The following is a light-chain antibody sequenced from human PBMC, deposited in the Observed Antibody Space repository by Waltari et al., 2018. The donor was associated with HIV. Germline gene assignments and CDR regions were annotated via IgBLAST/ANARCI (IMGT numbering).Light chain of an antibody. J-gene: IGKJ2*01. CDR1: QSISTW. CDR2: KAS. V-gene: IGKV1-5*03. CDR3: QQYDSSPST. Sequence: DIQMTQSPSIVSASLGDRVTITCRASQSISTWLAWYQQRPGNAPDLLIYKASTLEGGVPSRFSGSGSGTEFTLSISNLQSNDSATYYCQQYDSSPSTFGQGTKLEI.